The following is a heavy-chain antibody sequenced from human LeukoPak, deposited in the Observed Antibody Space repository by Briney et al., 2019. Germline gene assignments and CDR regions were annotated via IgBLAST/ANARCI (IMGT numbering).Heavy chain of an antibody. V-gene: IGHV3-15*01. Sequence: PGGPLRLSCVVSGLTFGNAWMSWVRQAPGKGLEWVGRIKSKNVGETTEYAAPVQGRFTISRDDSKNTVYLQMSGLKTEDTAVYYCTTGPGNSGYWGQGTLVTVSS. J-gene: IGHJ4*02. D-gene: IGHD4-23*01. CDR1: GLTFGNAW. CDR2: IKSKNVGETT. CDR3: TTGPGNSGY.